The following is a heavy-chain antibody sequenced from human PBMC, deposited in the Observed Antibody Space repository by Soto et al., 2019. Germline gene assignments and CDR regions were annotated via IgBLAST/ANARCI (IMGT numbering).Heavy chain of an antibody. V-gene: IGHV3-23*01. J-gene: IGHJ4*02. D-gene: IGHD2-15*01. CDR2: IRGSDGST. CDR1: GFAFSTYA. CDR3: TKRGCTSSHCYSNC. Sequence: EVHLLESGGGLVQPGGSLRLSCAASGFAFSTYAVTWVRQVPGKGLEWVSSIRGSDGSTYYADSVRGRFTISRDDSKSTLYMQMNSLRVEDTATYYCTKRGCTSSHCYSNCWGQGTLVTVSS.